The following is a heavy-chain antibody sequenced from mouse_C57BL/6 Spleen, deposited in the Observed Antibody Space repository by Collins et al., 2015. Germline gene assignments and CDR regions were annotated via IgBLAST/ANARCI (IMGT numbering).Heavy chain of an antibody. CDR1: GYTFTSYW. V-gene: IGHV1-53*01. CDR3: ARERGPIVAHWYFDV. Sequence: QVQLQQPGTELVKPGASVKLSCKASGYTFTSYWMHWVKQRPGQGLEWIGNINPSNGGTNYNEKFKSKATLTVDKSSSTAYMQLSSLTSEDSAVYYCARERGPIVAHWYFDVWGTGTTVTVSS. CDR2: INPSNGGT. D-gene: IGHD2-5*01. J-gene: IGHJ1*03.